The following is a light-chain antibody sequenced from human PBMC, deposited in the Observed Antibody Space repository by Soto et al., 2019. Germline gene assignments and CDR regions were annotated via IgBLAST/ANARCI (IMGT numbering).Light chain of an antibody. V-gene: IGLV2-11*01. CDR2: DVS. J-gene: IGLJ3*02. CDR1: SSDVGDYNY. Sequence: QSALAQPRSVSGSPGQSVAISCTGTSSDVGDYNYVSWYQQHPGKAPKLMIYDVSARPSGVPNRFSGSKSGNTASLTISGLQTEDEADYYCCSYAGSYTLVFGGGTKLIVL. CDR3: CSYAGSYTLV.